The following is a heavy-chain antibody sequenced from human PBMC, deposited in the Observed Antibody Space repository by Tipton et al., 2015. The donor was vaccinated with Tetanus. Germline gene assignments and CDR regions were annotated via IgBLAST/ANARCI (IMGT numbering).Heavy chain of an antibody. Sequence: TLSLTCAVYGGSFSLYSWTWIRQPPGKGLEWIGEINHSGVTNYNPSLKSRVTMSVDTSKNQVSLKLSSVTAADTAVYFCARGIWFGPGPKFYFDSWGQGTLVAVSS. V-gene: IGHV4-34*01. D-gene: IGHD3-10*01. CDR3: ARGIWFGPGPKFYFDS. CDR2: INHSGVT. J-gene: IGHJ4*02. CDR1: GGSFSLYS.